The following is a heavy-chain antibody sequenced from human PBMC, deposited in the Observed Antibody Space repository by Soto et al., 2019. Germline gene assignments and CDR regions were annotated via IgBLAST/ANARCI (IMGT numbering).Heavy chain of an antibody. V-gene: IGHV3-9*01. CDR2: ITWNSGPI. D-gene: IGHD3-10*02. CDR1: GFTFDDYA. CDR3: AKGHYVPAIYGMDV. Sequence: EVQLVESGGGLVQPGRSLRLSCAASGFTFDDYAMHWVRQTPGKGLEWVSGITWNSGPIGYADSVKGRFTISRDNGQNSLYLQMNSLRPEDTPLYYCAKGHYVPAIYGMDVWGQGTPVTVSS. J-gene: IGHJ6*02.